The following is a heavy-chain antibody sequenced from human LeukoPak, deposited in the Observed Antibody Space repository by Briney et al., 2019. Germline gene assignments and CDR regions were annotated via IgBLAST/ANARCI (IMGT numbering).Heavy chain of an antibody. Sequence: ASVKVSCKASGYTFSNFGISWVRQAPGQGLEGMGWISGNNDNPNYGQKFQGRPTVTTDSSTNTAYMELRNLRSDDTAVYYCARDGTSTDDYWGQGTLVTVSS. J-gene: IGHJ4*02. CDR3: ARDGTSTDDY. CDR1: GYTFSNFG. V-gene: IGHV1-18*01. D-gene: IGHD2-2*01. CDR2: ISGNNDNP.